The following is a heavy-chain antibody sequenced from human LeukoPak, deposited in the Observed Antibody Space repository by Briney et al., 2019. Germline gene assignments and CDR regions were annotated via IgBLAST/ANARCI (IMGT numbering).Heavy chain of an antibody. D-gene: IGHD3-10*01. CDR2: IIPIFGTA. J-gene: IGHJ4*02. CDR1: GGTFRSYA. Sequence: ASVKVSCKASGGTFRSYAISGVRQAPGQRLEWMGGIIPIFGTANYAQKFQGRVTITTDESMSTAYMELSSLRSEDTAVYYCARDPMYYGSGSYYLGPAWGQGTLVTVSS. V-gene: IGHV1-69*05. CDR3: ARDPMYYGSGSYYLGPA.